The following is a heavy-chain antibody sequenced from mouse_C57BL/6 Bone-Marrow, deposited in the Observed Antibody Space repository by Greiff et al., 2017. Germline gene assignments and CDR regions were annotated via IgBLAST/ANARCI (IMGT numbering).Heavy chain of an antibody. D-gene: IGHD3-1*01. CDR3: ARVGPMGY. Sequence: QVQLQQPGAELVRPGSSVKLSCKASGYTFTSYWMHWVKQRPIQGLEWIGNIDTSGSETHYNQKFKDKATLTVDKPSSTAYMQHSSLTSEDYGVNYGARVGPMGYWGQGTSVTGAS. J-gene: IGHJ4*01. V-gene: IGHV1-52*01. CDR1: GYTFTSYW. CDR2: IDTSGSET.